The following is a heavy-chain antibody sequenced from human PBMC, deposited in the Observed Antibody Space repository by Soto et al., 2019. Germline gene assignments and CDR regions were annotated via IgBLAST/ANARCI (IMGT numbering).Heavy chain of an antibody. CDR1: GFTFSSYS. V-gene: IGHV3-21*01. CDR2: ISSSSSYI. J-gene: IGHJ3*02. Sequence: GGSLRLSCAASGFTFSSYSMNWVRQAPGKGLEWVSSISSSSSYIYYADSVKGRFTISRDNAKNPLYLQMNSLRAEDTAVYYCARRRLGVRRAFDIWGQGTMVTVSS. D-gene: IGHD3-16*01. CDR3: ARRRLGVRRAFDI.